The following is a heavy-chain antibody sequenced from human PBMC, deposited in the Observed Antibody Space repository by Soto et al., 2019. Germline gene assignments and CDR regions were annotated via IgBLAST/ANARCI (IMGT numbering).Heavy chain of an antibody. CDR1: GFTFSNYG. J-gene: IGHJ4*02. V-gene: IGHV3-30*18. D-gene: IGHD1-1*01. CDR2: ISYDGNVA. Sequence: QVQLVESEGGVVQPGRSLRLSCTASGFTFSNYGMHWVRQAPGKGLEWVTVISYDGNVAYYADSVKGRFTSSRDNSKTTLYLQMNSLRTEDTAVYYCAKEGPITNWYFDYWGQGTLVTVSS. CDR3: AKEGPITNWYFDY.